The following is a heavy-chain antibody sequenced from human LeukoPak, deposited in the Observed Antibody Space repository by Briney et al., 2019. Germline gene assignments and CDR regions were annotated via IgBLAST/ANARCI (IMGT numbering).Heavy chain of an antibody. Sequence: ASVKVSCKASGYTFTSYYMHWVRQAPGQGLEWMGIINPSGGSTSYAQKFQGRVTMTRDTSTSTVYMELSSLRSEDTAVYYCAKEGGTGTRFDYWGQGTLVTVSS. CDR3: AKEGGTGTRFDY. V-gene: IGHV1-46*01. CDR1: GYTFTSYY. CDR2: INPSGGST. J-gene: IGHJ4*02. D-gene: IGHD1-7*01.